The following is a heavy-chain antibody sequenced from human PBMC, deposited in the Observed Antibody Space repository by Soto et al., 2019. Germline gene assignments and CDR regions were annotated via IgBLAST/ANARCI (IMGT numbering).Heavy chain of an antibody. CDR3: ARAKKGIAAAENWFDP. D-gene: IGHD6-13*01. CDR1: GGSISSGGYY. CDR2: IYYSGST. J-gene: IGHJ5*02. Sequence: QVQLQESGPGLVKPSQTLSLTCTVSGGSISSGGYYWSWIRQHPGKGLEWIGYIYYSGSTYYNPSLKSRVTISVDTSKNQCSLKLSSVTAADTAVYYCARAKKGIAAAENWFDPWGQGTLVTVSS. V-gene: IGHV4-31*03.